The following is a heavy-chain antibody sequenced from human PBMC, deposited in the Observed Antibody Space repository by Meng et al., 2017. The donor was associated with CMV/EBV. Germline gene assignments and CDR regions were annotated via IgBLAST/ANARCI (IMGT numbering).Heavy chain of an antibody. D-gene: IGHD2-2*01. J-gene: IGHJ6*02. Sequence: GESLKISCAASGLTFSSYAMHWVRQAPGKGLEWVAVISYDGSNKYYADSVKGRFTISRDNSKNTLYLQMNSLRAEDTAVYYCARGVGNIVVVPAATYGMDVWGQGTTVTVSS. CDR2: ISYDGSNK. CDR3: ARGVGNIVVVPAATYGMDV. V-gene: IGHV3-30-3*01. CDR1: GLTFSSYA.